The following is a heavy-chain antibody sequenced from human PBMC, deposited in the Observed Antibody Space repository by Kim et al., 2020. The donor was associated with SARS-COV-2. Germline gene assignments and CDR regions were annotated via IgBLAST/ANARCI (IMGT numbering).Heavy chain of an antibody. CDR1: GYTFTSYA. Sequence: ASVKVSCKASGYTFTSYAMHWVRQAPGQRLEWMGWINAGNGNTKYSQKFQGRVTITRDTSASTAYMELSSLRSEDTAVYYCARGHIWFGESMGSEYFQHWGQGTLVTVSS. J-gene: IGHJ1*01. CDR2: INAGNGNT. V-gene: IGHV1-3*01. CDR3: ARGHIWFGESMGSEYFQH. D-gene: IGHD3-10*01.